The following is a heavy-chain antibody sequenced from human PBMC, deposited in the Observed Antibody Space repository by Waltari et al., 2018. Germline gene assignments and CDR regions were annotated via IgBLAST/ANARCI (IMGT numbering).Heavy chain of an antibody. CDR3: ARGGWGFYLDD. CDR2: ISSTGSYT. D-gene: IGHD7-27*01. J-gene: IGHJ4*02. Sequence: EVQLVESGGGLVKPGGSLRLSCAASGFTFSRDSMNWVRQAPGKGLEWVSSISSTGSYTHYADSVKGRFSISRDNAKNSLYLQMNSLRAEDTAVYYCARGGWGFYLDDWGQGTLVT. V-gene: IGHV3-21*01. CDR1: GFTFSRDS.